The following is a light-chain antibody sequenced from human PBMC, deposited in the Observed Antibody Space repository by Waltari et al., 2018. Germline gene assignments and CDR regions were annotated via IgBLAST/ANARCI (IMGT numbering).Light chain of an antibody. CDR3: QHYVRLPVS. J-gene: IGKJ1*01. CDR2: GAS. V-gene: IGKV3-20*01. Sequence: EIVLTQSPGTMSLSPGERATLSCRASQSVSRSLACYQQTPGQAPRLLIDGASSRATGVPDRFSGSGSRTDFSLTISRLEPEDFAVYYCQHYVRLPVSFGQGTKVEIK. CDR1: QSVSRS.